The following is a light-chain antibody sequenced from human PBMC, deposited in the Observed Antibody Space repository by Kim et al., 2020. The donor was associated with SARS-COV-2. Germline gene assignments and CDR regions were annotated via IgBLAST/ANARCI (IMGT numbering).Light chain of an antibody. CDR3: IKKNSYNRT. J-gene: IGKJ1*01. CDR2: AAS. V-gene: IGKV1-17*01. Sequence: VVDRVTITGGARQGIRKELGWEEQKPGKAPKCLIYAASRWKSGVPERFSGSGAGTEVNVTISRLQKEDFETYYCIKKNSYNRTFGKGTKGDI. CDR1: QGIRKE.